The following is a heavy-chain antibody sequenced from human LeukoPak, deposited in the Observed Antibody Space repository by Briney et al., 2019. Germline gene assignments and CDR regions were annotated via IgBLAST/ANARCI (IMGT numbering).Heavy chain of an antibody. D-gene: IGHD1-26*01. J-gene: IGHJ6*03. Sequence: PGGSLRLSCAASGFTFSTYSMNWVRQAPGKGLEWVSSISSSSSYIYYADSVKGRFTFSRDNAKKSVYLQMNSLRAEDTAVYYCARAYSERYGLGYYYMDVWGKGTTVTISS. CDR3: ARAYSERYGLGYYYMDV. CDR2: ISSSSSYI. V-gene: IGHV3-21*01. CDR1: GFTFSTYS.